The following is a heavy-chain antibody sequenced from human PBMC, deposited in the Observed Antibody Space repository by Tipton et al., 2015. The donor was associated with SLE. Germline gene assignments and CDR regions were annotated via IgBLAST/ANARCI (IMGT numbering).Heavy chain of an antibody. J-gene: IGHJ3*01. V-gene: IGHV4-39*07. Sequence: TLSLTCSVSGGSISSSGYYWGWIRQPPGKGLEWIGSVYYSGATYYKSSLKSRVTISLDTSKNQLSLKLTSVTAADTAVYYCARAPYCGADCHPDGFDVWGQGTMVTVSS. D-gene: IGHD2-21*02. CDR1: GGSISSSGYY. CDR2: VYYSGAT. CDR3: ARAPYCGADCHPDGFDV.